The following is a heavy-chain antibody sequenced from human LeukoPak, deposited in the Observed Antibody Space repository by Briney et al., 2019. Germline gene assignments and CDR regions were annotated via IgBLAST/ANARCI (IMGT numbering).Heavy chain of an antibody. D-gene: IGHD1-26*01. Sequence: GRSLRLSCAASGFTFSSYGMHWVRQAPGKGLEWVAVIWYDGSNKYYADSVKGRFTISRDNSKNTLYLQMNSLRAEDTAVYYCARDPVGATQRRVGGFDYWGQGTLVTVSS. CDR2: IWYDGSNK. CDR3: ARDPVGATQRRVGGFDY. J-gene: IGHJ4*02. CDR1: GFTFSSYG. V-gene: IGHV3-33*01.